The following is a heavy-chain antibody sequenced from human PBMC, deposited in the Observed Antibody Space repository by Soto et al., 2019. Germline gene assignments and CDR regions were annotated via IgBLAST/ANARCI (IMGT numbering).Heavy chain of an antibody. V-gene: IGHV3-23*01. D-gene: IGHD3-22*01. J-gene: IGHJ3*02. CDR1: GFTFSSYA. CDR2: ISGSGGST. CDR3: AKDPYYYDSSGYKWSVAFDI. Sequence: FCAASGFTFSSYAMSWVRQAPGKGLEWVSAISGSGGSTYYADSVKGRFTIPRDNSKNTLYLQMNSLRAEDTAVYYCAKDPYYYDSSGYKWSVAFDIWDQGTMVTVSS.